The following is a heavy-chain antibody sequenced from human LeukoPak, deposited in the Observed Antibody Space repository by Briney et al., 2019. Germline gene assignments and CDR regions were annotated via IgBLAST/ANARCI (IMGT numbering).Heavy chain of an antibody. CDR2: ISAYNGDT. Sequence: ASVKVSCKASGYTFTNSVFSWVRQAPGQGLEWMGWISAYNGDTNYAQNLQGRVTMTTDTPTGTAHMELRSLRSDDTAVYYCARGTVSGGSPFDYWGQGTLVTVSS. V-gene: IGHV1-18*01. CDR1: GYTFTNSV. D-gene: IGHD6-19*01. CDR3: ARGTVSGGSPFDY. J-gene: IGHJ4*02.